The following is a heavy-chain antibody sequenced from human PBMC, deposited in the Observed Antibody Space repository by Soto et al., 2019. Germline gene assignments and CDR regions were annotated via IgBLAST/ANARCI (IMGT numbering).Heavy chain of an antibody. V-gene: IGHV3-30-3*01. CDR3: ARAGQQVAVFDY. CDR1: GFSFSAYS. Sequence: QVHLVESGGGVVQAGRSLRLSCAASGFSFSAYSMHWVRQAPGKGLEWVAVISSDGSKTYYAGSLKGRFTVSRDNSKSIPYLQMNSLRAEDTAVYYCARAGQQVAVFDYWGQGTEVTVSS. J-gene: IGHJ4*02. CDR2: ISSDGSKT. D-gene: IGHD6-13*01.